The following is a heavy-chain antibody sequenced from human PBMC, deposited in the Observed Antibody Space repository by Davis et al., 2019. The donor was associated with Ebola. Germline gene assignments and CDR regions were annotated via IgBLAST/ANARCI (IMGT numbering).Heavy chain of an antibody. V-gene: IGHV1-2*06. CDR3: ARGGITMTVVPRDYYYGLDV. D-gene: IGHD3-22*01. CDR1: GYTFTSYY. J-gene: IGHJ6*02. Sequence: ASAQVSCKASGYTFTSYYMHWVRQAPGQGLEWMGRINPNSGGTNYAQKFQGRVTMTRDKSTSTAYMEINRLNSDDTAVYFCARGGITMTVVPRDYYYGLDVWGQGTTVTVSS. CDR2: INPNSGGT.